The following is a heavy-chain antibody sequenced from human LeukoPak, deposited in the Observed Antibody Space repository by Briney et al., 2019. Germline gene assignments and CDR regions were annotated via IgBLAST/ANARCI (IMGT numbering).Heavy chain of an antibody. J-gene: IGHJ4*02. CDR2: ISSSSSHI. Sequence: GGSLRLSCTASGFTFGDYALSWVRQVPGKGLEWVPSISSSSSHIYYADAVKGRFTISRDNAKNSLYLQMNSLRAEDTAVYYCARDLAGRNYWGQGTLVTVSS. V-gene: IGHV3-21*06. CDR3: ARDLAGRNY. D-gene: IGHD3-10*01. CDR1: GFTFGDYA.